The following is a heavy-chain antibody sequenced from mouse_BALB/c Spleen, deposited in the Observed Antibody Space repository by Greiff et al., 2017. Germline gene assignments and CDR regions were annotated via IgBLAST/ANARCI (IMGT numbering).Heavy chain of an antibody. CDR3: ARRTTVVADYAMDY. CDR2: INPYNGAT. J-gene: IGHJ4*01. D-gene: IGHD1-1*01. CDR1: GYSFTGYY. Sequence: VQLQQSGPELVKPGASVKISCKASGYSFTGYYMHWVKQSHVKSLEWIGRINPYNGATSYNQNFKDKASLTVDKSSSTAYMELHSLTSEDSAVYSCARRTTVVADYAMDYWGQGTSVTVSS. V-gene: IGHV1-31*01.